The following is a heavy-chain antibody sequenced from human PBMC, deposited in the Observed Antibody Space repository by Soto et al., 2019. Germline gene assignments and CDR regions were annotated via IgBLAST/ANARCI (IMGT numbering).Heavy chain of an antibody. CDR3: AREGGYRDYYGMDV. CDR1: GFTFSSYA. J-gene: IGHJ6*02. D-gene: IGHD1-1*01. CDR2: ISYDGSNK. V-gene: IGHV3-30-3*01. Sequence: PGGSLRLSCAASGFTFSSYAMHWVRQAPGKGLEWVAVISYDGSNKYYADSVKGRFTISRDNSKNTLYLQMNSLRAEDTAVYYCAREGGYRDYYGMDVWGQGTTVTVSS.